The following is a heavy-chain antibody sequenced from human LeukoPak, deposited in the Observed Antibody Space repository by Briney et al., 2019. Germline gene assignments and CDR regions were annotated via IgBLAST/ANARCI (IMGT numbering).Heavy chain of an antibody. CDR1: GGSFSGYY. V-gene: IGHV4-34*01. CDR3: ARGGGAYYMDV. Sequence: SETLSLTCAVYGGSFSGYYWSWIRQPPGKGPEWIGEINPSGGTNYNPSLKSRVTISVDTSKNQFSLKLSSVTAADTALYYCARGGGAYYMDVWGKGTTVIVSS. D-gene: IGHD2-21*01. J-gene: IGHJ6*03. CDR2: INPSGGT.